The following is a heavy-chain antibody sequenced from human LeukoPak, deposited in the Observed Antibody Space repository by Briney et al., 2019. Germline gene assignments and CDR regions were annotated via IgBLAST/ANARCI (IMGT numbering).Heavy chain of an antibody. Sequence: LGASVKVSCRASGYTFTGYYMHWVRQAPGQGLEWMGWINPNSGGTNYAQKFQGRVTMTRDTSISTAYMELSRLRSDDTAVYYCATEPTYYYDSSGQTYHDAFDIWGQGTMVTVSS. J-gene: IGHJ3*02. CDR1: GYTFTGYY. CDR3: ATEPTYYYDSSGQTYHDAFDI. V-gene: IGHV1-2*03. D-gene: IGHD3-22*01. CDR2: INPNSGGT.